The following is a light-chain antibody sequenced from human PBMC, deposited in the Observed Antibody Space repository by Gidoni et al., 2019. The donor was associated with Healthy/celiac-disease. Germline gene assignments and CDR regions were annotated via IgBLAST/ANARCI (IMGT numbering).Light chain of an antibody. CDR3: SSYTSSSTRVV. Sequence: QSALTQPASVSGSPGQSITISCTGTSSDGGGYNYASWHQQHPGKAPKLMIYEVSNRPSGVSKRFSGSKSGNTASLTISGLQAEDEADYYCSSYTSSSTRVVFGGGTKLTVL. V-gene: IGLV2-14*01. CDR1: SSDGGGYNY. J-gene: IGLJ2*01. CDR2: EVS.